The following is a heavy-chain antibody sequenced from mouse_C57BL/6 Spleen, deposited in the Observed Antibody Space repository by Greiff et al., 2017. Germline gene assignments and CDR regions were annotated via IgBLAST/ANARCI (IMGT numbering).Heavy chain of an antibody. J-gene: IGHJ1*03. V-gene: IGHV1-55*01. D-gene: IGHD2-4*01. CDR1: GYTFTSYW. CDR2: IYPGSGST. Sequence: QVQLQQPGAELVKPGASVKMSCKASGYTFTSYWITWVKQRPGQGLEWIGDIYPGSGSTNYNEKFKSKATLTVDPSSSTAYMQRSSLTSEDSAVYYCAREGIYYDYDGDWYFDVWGTGTSVTVSS. CDR3: AREGIYYDYDGDWYFDV.